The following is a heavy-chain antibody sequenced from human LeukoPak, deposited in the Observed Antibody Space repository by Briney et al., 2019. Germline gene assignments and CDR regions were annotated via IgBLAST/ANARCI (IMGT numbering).Heavy chain of an antibody. J-gene: IGHJ4*02. CDR2: IKSKTDGGTT. Sequence: GGALRLFSAASGFTFSNAWLSWFRQAPGKGLEWVGRIKSKTDGGTTDYAAPVKGRSTISRADSKNPLYLQMTSLKTEDTAVYYCTTARGLCSGGSCYSRVDYWGQGTLVTVSS. D-gene: IGHD2-15*01. V-gene: IGHV3-15*01. CDR3: TTARGLCSGGSCYSRVDY. CDR1: GFTFSNAW.